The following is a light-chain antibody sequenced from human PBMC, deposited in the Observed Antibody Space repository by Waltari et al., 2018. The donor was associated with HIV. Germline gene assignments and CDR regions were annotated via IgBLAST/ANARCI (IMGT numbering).Light chain of an antibody. CDR2: TAT. V-gene: IGKV1-39*01. CDR1: QNINNY. CDR3: QQSYSSPT. Sequence: DIQMTQSPSSLSASIGDRVTISCRASQNINNYLNWYHQKPGKAPKILIYTATNLQSGVPSRFRGGGSGTDFTLSITSLQPEDFATYFCQQSYSSPTFGPGTTVEVK. J-gene: IGKJ3*01.